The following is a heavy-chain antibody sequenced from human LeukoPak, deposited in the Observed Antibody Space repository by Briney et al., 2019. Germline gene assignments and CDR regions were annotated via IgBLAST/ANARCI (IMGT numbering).Heavy chain of an antibody. J-gene: IGHJ4*02. CDR3: AKDRVFGVVIAALDY. Sequence: GGSLRLSCAASGFTFSSYGMHWVRQAPGKGLEWVAFIRYDGSNKYYADSVKGRFTISRDNSKNTLYLQMNSLRAEDTAVYYCAKDRVFGVVIAALDYWGQGTLVPSPQ. V-gene: IGHV3-30*02. CDR1: GFTFSSYG. D-gene: IGHD3-3*01. CDR2: IRYDGSNK.